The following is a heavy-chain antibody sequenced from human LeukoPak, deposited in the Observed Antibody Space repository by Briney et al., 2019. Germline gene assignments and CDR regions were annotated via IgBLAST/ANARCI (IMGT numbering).Heavy chain of an antibody. J-gene: IGHJ5*02. CDR2: ISFDGNNK. Sequence: GGSLGLSCADSGFTFSSYGMHWVRQAPGKGLEWVAVISFDGNNKYYADSVKGRFTISRDNSKNRLYLQMNSLRAEDTAVYYCAKDHYDTGGTYSFDPWGQGTLVTVSS. D-gene: IGHD2-8*02. V-gene: IGHV3-30*18. CDR1: GFTFSSYG. CDR3: AKDHYDTGGTYSFDP.